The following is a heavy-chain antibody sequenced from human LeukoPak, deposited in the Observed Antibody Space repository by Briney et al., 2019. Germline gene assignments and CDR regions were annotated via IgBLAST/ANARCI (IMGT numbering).Heavy chain of an antibody. CDR2: ISWNSGSI. V-gene: IGHV3-9*01. CDR1: GFTFDDYA. CDR3: AKGGIAAV. Sequence: QTGGSLRLSCAASGFTFDDYAMHWVRQAPGKGLEWVSGISWNSGSIGYADSVKGRFTISRDNAKNSLYLQMNSLRAEDTALYYCAKGGIAAVWGQGTLVTVSS. D-gene: IGHD6-6*01. J-gene: IGHJ4*02.